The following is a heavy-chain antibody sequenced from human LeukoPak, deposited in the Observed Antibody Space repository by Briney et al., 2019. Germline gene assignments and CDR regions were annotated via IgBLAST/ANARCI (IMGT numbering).Heavy chain of an antibody. CDR2: INHSGST. D-gene: IGHD4-17*01. CDR3: ARGSDYGDYKYYFDY. V-gene: IGHV4-39*07. CDR1: GGSISSGSYY. Sequence: SETLSLTCTVSGGSISSGSYYWSWIRQPPGKGLEWIGEINHSGSTNYNPSLKSRVTISVDTSKNQFSLKLSSVTAADTAVYYCARGSDYGDYKYYFDYWGQGTLVTVSS. J-gene: IGHJ4*02.